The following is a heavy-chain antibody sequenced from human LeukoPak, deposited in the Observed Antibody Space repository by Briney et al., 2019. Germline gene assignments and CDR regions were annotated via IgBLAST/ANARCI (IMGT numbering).Heavy chain of an antibody. CDR1: GFTFSNYA. CDR2: ISGSGGST. J-gene: IGHJ5*02. Sequence: PGGSLRLSCAASGFTFSNYAMSWVRQAPGKGLEWVSTISGSGGSTYSADSVKGRFTISRDNSKNTLYLQTNSVRAEDTAVYYCAKSQGSTTWYVWFDPWGQGTLVTVSS. D-gene: IGHD2-2*01. CDR3: AKSQGSTTWYVWFDP. V-gene: IGHV3-23*01.